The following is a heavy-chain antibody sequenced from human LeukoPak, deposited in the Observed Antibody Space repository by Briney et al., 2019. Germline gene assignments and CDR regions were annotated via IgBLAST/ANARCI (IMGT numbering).Heavy chain of an antibody. Sequence: TGKSLRLSCAASGFTFSSYGTHWVRQAPGKGLEWVAFISYDGSNKYYADSVKGRFTISRDNSKNTLYVQMNSLRAEDTAVYYCAKDRFLEWLLPVSLDAFDIWGQGTMVTVSS. V-gene: IGHV3-30*18. J-gene: IGHJ3*02. CDR1: GFTFSSYG. CDR2: ISYDGSNK. D-gene: IGHD3-3*01. CDR3: AKDRFLEWLLPVSLDAFDI.